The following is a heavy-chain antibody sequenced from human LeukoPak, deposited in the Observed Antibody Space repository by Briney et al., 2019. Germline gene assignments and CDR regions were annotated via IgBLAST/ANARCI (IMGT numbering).Heavy chain of an antibody. D-gene: IGHD4-17*01. CDR1: GGSFSGYY. J-gene: IGHJ4*02. CDR2: INHSGST. Sequence: SETLSLTCAVYGGSFSGYYWSWIRQPPGKGLEWIGEINHSGSTNYNPSLKSRVTLSVDTSKNQFSLKLSSVTAADTAMYYCARRGYGLVDYWGQGTLVTVSS. CDR3: ARRGYGLVDY. V-gene: IGHV4-34*01.